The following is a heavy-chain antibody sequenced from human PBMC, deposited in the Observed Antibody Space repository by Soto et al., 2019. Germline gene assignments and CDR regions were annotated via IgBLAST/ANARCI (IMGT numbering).Heavy chain of an antibody. V-gene: IGHV1-69*01. D-gene: IGHD2-2*01. J-gene: IGHJ6*02. CDR3: ARSQGSSTSLAIYYYYYYGMDV. CDR2: IIPIPGTA. Sequence: QVQLVQSGAEVKKPGSSVKVSCKASGGTFGSYAISWVRQAPGQGLEWMRGIIPIPGTANYAQKFQGRVTIAADESTSTAYMELSSLRSEDTAVYYCARSQGSSTSLAIYYYYYYGMDVWGQGTTVTVSS. CDR1: GGTFGSYA.